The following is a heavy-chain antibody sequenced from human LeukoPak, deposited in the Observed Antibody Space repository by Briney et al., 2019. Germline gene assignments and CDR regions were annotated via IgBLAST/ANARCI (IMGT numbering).Heavy chain of an antibody. CDR3: ARGVVVAGLSHYYYYGMDV. D-gene: IGHD2-15*01. CDR1: GGTFSSYA. CDR2: IIPIFGTA. Sequence: SVKVSCKASGGTFSSYAINWVRQAPGQGLEWTGRIIPIFGTANYAQKFQGRVTITADESTSTAYMELSSLRSEDTAVYYCARGVVVAGLSHYYYYGMDVWGQGTTVTVSS. V-gene: IGHV1-69*13. J-gene: IGHJ6*02.